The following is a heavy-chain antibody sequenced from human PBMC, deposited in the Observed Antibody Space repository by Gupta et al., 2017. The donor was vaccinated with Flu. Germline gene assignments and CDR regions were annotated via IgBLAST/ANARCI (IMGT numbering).Heavy chain of an antibody. J-gene: IGHJ5*02. Sequence: SGSTYYSPSLKSRVTMSVDTTNNRVSLNLSSVTAADTAVYYCARGPTVTASHNWFDPWGQGTLVTVSS. CDR3: ARGPTVTASHNWFDP. D-gene: IGHD4-4*01. V-gene: IGHV4-31*02. CDR2: SGST.